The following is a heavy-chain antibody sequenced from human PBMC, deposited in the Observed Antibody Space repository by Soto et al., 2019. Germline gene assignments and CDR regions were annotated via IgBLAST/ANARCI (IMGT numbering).Heavy chain of an antibody. CDR3: ARGGYSSSSLTFDY. CDR1: GGTFSSYA. J-gene: IGHJ4*02. V-gene: IGHV1-69*13. D-gene: IGHD6-6*01. CDR2: IIPIFGTA. Sequence: ASVKVSCKASGGTFSSYAISWVRQAPGQGLEWMGGIIPIFGTANYAQKFQGRVTITADESTSTAYMELSSLRSEDTAVYYCARGGYSSSSLTFDYWGQGTLVTVSS.